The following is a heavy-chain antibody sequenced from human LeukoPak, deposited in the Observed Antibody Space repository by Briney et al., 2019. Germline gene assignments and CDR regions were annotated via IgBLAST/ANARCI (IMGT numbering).Heavy chain of an antibody. D-gene: IGHD3-3*01. J-gene: IGHJ3*02. Sequence: PSETLSLTCIVSGGSISRGSYYWSWIRQPAGKGLEWMGRIYSSGSTNYNPSLKSRVTISTDMSKNQISLELSSVTAADTAVYYCARDIPYYDFWSGYFYAFDIWGQGTMVTVSS. CDR2: IYSSGST. CDR3: ARDIPYYDFWSGYFYAFDI. CDR1: GGSISRGSYY. V-gene: IGHV4-61*02.